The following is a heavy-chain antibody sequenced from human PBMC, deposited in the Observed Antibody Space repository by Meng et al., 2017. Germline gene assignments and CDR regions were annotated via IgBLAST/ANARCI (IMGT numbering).Heavy chain of an antibody. CDR3: ARLVAGTFGQLFDP. J-gene: IGHJ5*02. V-gene: IGHV7-4-1*02. D-gene: IGHD2-15*01. CDR2: IYTNTGNP. Sequence: HVVQAGVELEKAGGPEKVSWNTAGYPFTSYAIDWVRQAPGQGLEWMGWIYTNTGNPTYAQGFTGRFVFSLDTSVSKAYLQISSLKAEDTAVYYCARLVAGTFGQLFDPWGQGTLVTVSS. CDR1: GYPFTSYA.